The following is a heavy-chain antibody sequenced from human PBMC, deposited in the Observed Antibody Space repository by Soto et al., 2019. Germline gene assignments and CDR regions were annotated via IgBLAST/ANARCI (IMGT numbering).Heavy chain of an antibody. Sequence: SETLSLTCTVSGGSISSGGYYWSWIRQHPGKGLEWIGYIYYSGSTYYNPSLKSRVTISVDKSKNQFSLKLSSVTAADTAVYYCARDQCGGSCYSRDSNWFDPWGQGTLVTVSS. CDR3: ARDQCGGSCYSRDSNWFDP. CDR1: GGSISSGGYY. J-gene: IGHJ5*02. V-gene: IGHV4-31*03. D-gene: IGHD2-15*01. CDR2: IYYSGST.